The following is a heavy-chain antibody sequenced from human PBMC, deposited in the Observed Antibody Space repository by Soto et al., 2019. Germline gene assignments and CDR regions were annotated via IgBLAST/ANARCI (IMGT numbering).Heavy chain of an antibody. Sequence: SETLSLTCAVYGGSFSGYYWSWIRQPPVKGLEWIGEINHSGSTNYNPSLKSRVTISVDTSKNQFSLKLSSVTAADTAVYYCARVRVITIFGVVTEYYFDYWGQGTLVTVSS. J-gene: IGHJ4*02. CDR3: ARVRVITIFGVVTEYYFDY. CDR1: GGSFSGYY. D-gene: IGHD3-3*01. CDR2: INHSGST. V-gene: IGHV4-34*01.